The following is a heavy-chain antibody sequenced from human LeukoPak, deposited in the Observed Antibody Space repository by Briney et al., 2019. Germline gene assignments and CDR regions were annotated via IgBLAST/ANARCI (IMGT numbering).Heavy chain of an antibody. CDR2: LSGSGITT. V-gene: IGHV3-23*01. CDR1: GFIFNTNW. CDR3: AKGIYSSGWSYFDY. Sequence: PGGSLRLSCAASGFIFNTNWISWVRQAPGKGLEWVSTLSGSGITTYYADSVKGRFTISRDNSKNTLYLQMNSLRAEDTAVYYCAKGIYSSGWSYFDYWGHGTLVTVSS. D-gene: IGHD6-19*01. J-gene: IGHJ4*01.